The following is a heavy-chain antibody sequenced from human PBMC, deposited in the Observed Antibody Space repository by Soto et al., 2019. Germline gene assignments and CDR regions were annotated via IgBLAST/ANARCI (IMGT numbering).Heavy chain of an antibody. J-gene: IGHJ6*02. CDR2: ISYDGSNK. Sequence: PGGSLRLSCAASGFSFSSYGMHWVRQAPGKGLEWVALISYDGSNKYYADSVKGRFTISRDNSKNTLYLQMNSLRAEDTAVYYCAKVSVPAAIAYYYYGMDVWGQGPTVTVSS. CDR3: AKVSVPAAIAYYYYGMDV. D-gene: IGHD2-2*01. V-gene: IGHV3-30*18. CDR1: GFSFSSYG.